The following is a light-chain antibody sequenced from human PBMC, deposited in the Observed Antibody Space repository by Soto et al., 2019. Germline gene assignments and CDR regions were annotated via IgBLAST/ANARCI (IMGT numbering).Light chain of an antibody. V-gene: IGKV1-39*01. Sequence: DIQMTQSPSTLSASVGDRVTIPCQASQSISSYLNWYQQKPGKAPKPLIYAASSLQSGVPSRFSGSGSGTDFTLTISSLQPEDFATYYCQHADSFPLITFGQGTRLEIK. CDR2: AAS. J-gene: IGKJ5*01. CDR1: QSISSY. CDR3: QHADSFPLIT.